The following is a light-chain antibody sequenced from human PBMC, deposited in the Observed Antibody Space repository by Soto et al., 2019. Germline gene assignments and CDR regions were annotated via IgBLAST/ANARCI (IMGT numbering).Light chain of an antibody. CDR3: QQYNNWPLP. V-gene: IGKV3-15*01. Sequence: EIVMTQSPATLSVSPGERATLSCRASQSVGSDLAWYQHTPGQPPRLLIYGASTRATGIPGRFSGSGSGTEFTLTISSLQSEDFAVYYCQQYNNWPLPFGGGTKV. CDR2: GAS. J-gene: IGKJ4*01. CDR1: QSVGSD.